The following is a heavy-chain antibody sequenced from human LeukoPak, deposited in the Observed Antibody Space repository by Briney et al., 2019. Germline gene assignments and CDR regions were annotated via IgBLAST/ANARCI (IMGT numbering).Heavy chain of an antibody. CDR1: GFTFSSYS. Sequence: PGGSLRLSCAASGFTFSSYSMTWVRQAPGKGLEWVSSISSSGTYIYYADPVKGRFTISRDNSNNSLYLEMNSLRAEDTAVYYCARVGPYSSSPAFDFWGQGTLVTVSS. CDR3: ARVGPYSSSPAFDF. CDR2: ISSSGTYI. V-gene: IGHV3-21*06. D-gene: IGHD6-6*01. J-gene: IGHJ4*02.